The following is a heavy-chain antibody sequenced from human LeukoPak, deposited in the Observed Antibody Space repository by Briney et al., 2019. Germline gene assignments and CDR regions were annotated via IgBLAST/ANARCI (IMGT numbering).Heavy chain of an antibody. D-gene: IGHD3-10*01. CDR3: ARDLHPKFTSNRGVDGPNWFDP. V-gene: IGHV1-18*01. J-gene: IGHJ5*02. CDR1: GYSFTSYG. Sequence: ASVKVSCKASGYSFTSYGISWVRQAPGQGLEWMGWFSAYNGNTNYAQKLQGRVTMTTDTSTSTAYMELRSLRSDDTAVYYCARDLHPKFTSNRGVDGPNWFDPWGQGTLVTVSS. CDR2: FSAYNGNT.